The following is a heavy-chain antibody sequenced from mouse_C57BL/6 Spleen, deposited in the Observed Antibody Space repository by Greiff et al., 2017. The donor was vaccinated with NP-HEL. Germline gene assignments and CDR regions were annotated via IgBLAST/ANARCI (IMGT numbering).Heavy chain of an antibody. CDR2: INYDGSST. D-gene: IGHD3-2*02. J-gene: IGHJ4*01. Sequence: EVMLVESEGGLVQPGSSMKLSCTASGFTFSDYYMAWVRQVPEKGLEWVANINYDGSSTYYLDSLKSRFIISRDNAKNILYLQMSSLKSEDTATYYCAREADSSGYVYYAMDYWGQGTSVTVSS. CDR3: AREADSSGYVYYAMDY. CDR1: GFTFSDYY. V-gene: IGHV5-16*01.